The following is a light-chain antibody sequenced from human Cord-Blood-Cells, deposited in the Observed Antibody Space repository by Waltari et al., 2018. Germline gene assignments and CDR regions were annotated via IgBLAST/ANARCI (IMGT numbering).Light chain of an antibody. CDR1: SSDVGGDNY. Sequence: QSALTQPASVSGSPGQSITISSTGTSSDVGGDNYVSWYQQHPGKAPKLMIYDVSNRPSGVSNRCSGSKSGNTASLTISGLQAEDEADYYCCSYAGRSTWVFGGGTKLTVL. V-gene: IGLV2-23*02. J-gene: IGLJ3*02. CDR2: DVS. CDR3: CSYAGRSTWV.